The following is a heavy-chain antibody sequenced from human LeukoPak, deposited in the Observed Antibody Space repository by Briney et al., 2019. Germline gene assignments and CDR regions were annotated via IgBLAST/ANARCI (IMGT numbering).Heavy chain of an antibody. J-gene: IGHJ4*02. CDR2: ISSSSSYI. V-gene: IGHV3-21*01. D-gene: IGHD5-12*01. CDR3: ARDQGGYRYFDY. Sequence: PGGSLRLSCAASGFTFSSYAMSWVRQAPGRGLEWVSSISSSSSYIYYADSVKGRFTISRDNAKNSLYLQMNSLRAEDTAVYYCARDQGGYRYFDYWGQGTLVTVSS. CDR1: GFTFSSYA.